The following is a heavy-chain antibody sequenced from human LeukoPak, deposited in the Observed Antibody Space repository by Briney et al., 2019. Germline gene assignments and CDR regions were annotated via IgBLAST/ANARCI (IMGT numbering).Heavy chain of an antibody. J-gene: IGHJ4*02. Sequence: PSETLSLTCTVSGGSISSYYWSCIRQPPGKGLEWIGYIYYSGSTNYNPSLKSRVTISVDTSKNQFSLKLSSVTAADTAVYYCAREYSSSFDYWGQGTLVTVSS. V-gene: IGHV4-59*01. CDR3: AREYSSSFDY. CDR1: GGSISSYY. CDR2: IYYSGST. D-gene: IGHD6-6*01.